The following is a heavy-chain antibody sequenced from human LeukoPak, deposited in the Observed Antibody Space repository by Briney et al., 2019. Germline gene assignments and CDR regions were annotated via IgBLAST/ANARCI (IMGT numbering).Heavy chain of an antibody. CDR3: ARVGYYYDSSGYFDY. D-gene: IGHD3-22*01. Sequence: GGSLRLSCAASGFTFDDYGMSWVRQAPGKGLEWVSGINWNGGSTGYADSVKGRFTISRDNAKSSLYLQMNSLRAEDTALYYCARVGYYYDSSGYFDYWGQGTLVTVSS. J-gene: IGHJ4*02. V-gene: IGHV3-20*04. CDR2: INWNGGST. CDR1: GFTFDDYG.